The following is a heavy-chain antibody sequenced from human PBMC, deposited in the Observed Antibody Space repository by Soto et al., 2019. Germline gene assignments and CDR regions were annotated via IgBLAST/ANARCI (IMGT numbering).Heavy chain of an antibody. D-gene: IGHD5-12*01. J-gene: IGHJ4*02. CDR1: GYTFTSDD. V-gene: IGHV1-8*01. CDR3: ARGHGYLPGNFFDY. CDR2: MNPNSGNT. Sequence: QVQLVQSGAEVKKPGASVKVSCKASGYTFTSDDINWVRQATGQGLEWMGRMNPNSGNTGYAQKFQGRVTMTRNTSISTAYMELSSLRSEDTAVYYCARGHGYLPGNFFDYWGQGTLVTVSS.